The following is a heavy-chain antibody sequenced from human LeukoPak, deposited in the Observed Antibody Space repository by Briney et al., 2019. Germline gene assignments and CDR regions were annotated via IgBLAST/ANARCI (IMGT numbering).Heavy chain of an antibody. CDR3: AKEIAAAGTGSNAFDI. CDR1: GFTFSSYG. CDR2: ISYGGDYK. Sequence: PGGSLRLSCAASGFTFSSYGMHWVRQAPGKGLEWVAIISYGGDYKYSADSVKGRFTISRDNSKNTLYLQMNSLRAEDTAVYYCAKEIAAAGTGSNAFDIWGQGTMVTVSS. D-gene: IGHD6-13*01. J-gene: IGHJ3*02. V-gene: IGHV3-30*18.